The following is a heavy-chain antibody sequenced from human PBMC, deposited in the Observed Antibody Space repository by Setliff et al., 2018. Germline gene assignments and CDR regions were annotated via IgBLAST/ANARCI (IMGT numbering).Heavy chain of an antibody. CDR1: GYIFNTFG. V-gene: IGHV1-46*02. CDR2: INPGGGST. Sequence: ASVKVSCKASGYIFNTFGISWVRRAPGQGLEWMGMINPGGGSTTYAQKFQGRVTMTRDTSASTVYMELSSLRTEDTAVYYCARSSSYGMRYWFDSWGQGPLVTVSS. CDR3: ARSSSYGMRYWFDS. J-gene: IGHJ5*01. D-gene: IGHD2-2*01.